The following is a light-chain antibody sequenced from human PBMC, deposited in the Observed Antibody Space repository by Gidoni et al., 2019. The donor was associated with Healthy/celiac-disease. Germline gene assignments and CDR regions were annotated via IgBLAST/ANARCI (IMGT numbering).Light chain of an antibody. CDR2: GKN. CDR3: NSRDSSGNHLDVV. Sequence: SSELTQDPAVSVALAKTVRITCQGDSLRSYYASWYQQKPGQAPVLVIYGKNNRPSGIPDRFSGSSSGNTASLTITGAQAEDEADYYCNSRDSSGNHLDVVFGGGTKLTVL. J-gene: IGLJ2*01. V-gene: IGLV3-19*01. CDR1: SLRSYY.